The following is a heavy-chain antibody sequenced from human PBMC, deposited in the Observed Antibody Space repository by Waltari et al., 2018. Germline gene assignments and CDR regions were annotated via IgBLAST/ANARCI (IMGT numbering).Heavy chain of an antibody. J-gene: IGHJ6*02. CDR1: GSTLSSNW. V-gene: IGHV3-7*04. CDR2: IKQDGSEK. Sequence: EVQLVESGGGLVQPGGSRGLSCEASGSTLSSNWRSWVGQAQGKGLEWVANIKQDGSEKYYVDSLKGRFTISRDNAKNSLYLQMNSLRAEDTAVYYCARSSSSTSYYYYGMDVWGQGTTVTVSS. D-gene: IGHD2-2*01. CDR3: ARSSSSTSYYYYGMDV.